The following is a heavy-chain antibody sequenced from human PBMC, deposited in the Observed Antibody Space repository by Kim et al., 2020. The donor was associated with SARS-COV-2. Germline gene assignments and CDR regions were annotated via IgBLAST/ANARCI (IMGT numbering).Heavy chain of an antibody. CDR1: GYTFTSYY. J-gene: IGHJ6*02. Sequence: ASVKVSCKASGYTFTSYYMHWVRQAPGQGLEWMGIINPSGGSTSYAQKFQGRVTMTRDTSTSTVYMELSSLRSEDTAVYYCARDRGGSSGWYGDYYYYGMDVWGQGTTVTVSS. D-gene: IGHD6-19*01. CDR2: INPSGGST. CDR3: ARDRGGSSGWYGDYYYYGMDV. V-gene: IGHV1-46*01.